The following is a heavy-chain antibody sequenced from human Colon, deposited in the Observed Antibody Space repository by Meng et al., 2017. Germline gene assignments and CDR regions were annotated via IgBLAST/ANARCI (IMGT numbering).Heavy chain of an antibody. Sequence: VLQQEAAARLLVTPGKPSFTCGVSAGYIRSSNWWSWVRQPPGRGLEWIGEIYHSGSTNYNPSLKNRVTMTVDKSKNEFSLTLSSVTAADTAFYYCARVIYASGNMAHLDYWGQGTLVTVSS. V-gene: IGHV4-4*03. J-gene: IGHJ4*02. CDR1: AGYIRSSNW. CDR2: IYHSGST. D-gene: IGHD3-10*01. CDR3: ARVIYASGNMAHLDY.